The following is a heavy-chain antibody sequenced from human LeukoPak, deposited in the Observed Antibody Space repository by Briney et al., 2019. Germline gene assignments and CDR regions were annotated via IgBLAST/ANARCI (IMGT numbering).Heavy chain of an antibody. CDR2: ISYDGSNK. CDR1: GFTFSSYA. Sequence: GGSLRLSCAASGFTFSSYAMHWVRQAPGKGLEWVAVISYDGSNKYYADSVKGRFTISRDNSKNTLYLQMNSLRAEDTAVYYCAREGSTYIDAFDIWGQGTMVTVSS. J-gene: IGHJ3*02. CDR3: AREGSTYIDAFDI. D-gene: IGHD6-13*01. V-gene: IGHV3-30-3*01.